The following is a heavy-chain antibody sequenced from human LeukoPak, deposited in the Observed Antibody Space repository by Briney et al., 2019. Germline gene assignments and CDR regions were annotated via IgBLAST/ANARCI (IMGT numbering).Heavy chain of an antibody. J-gene: IGHJ4*02. CDR1: GGSISGSDR. D-gene: IGHD5-18*01. CDR3: ARTWIQLWLFDY. V-gene: IGHV4-4*02. Sequence: SETLSLTCAVSGGSISGSDRWSWVRQPPGKGLEWIGEIYHSGSTNYNPSLKSRVTISVDKSKNQFSLKLSSVTAADTAVYYCARTWIQLWLFDYWGQGTLVTVSS. CDR2: IYHSGST.